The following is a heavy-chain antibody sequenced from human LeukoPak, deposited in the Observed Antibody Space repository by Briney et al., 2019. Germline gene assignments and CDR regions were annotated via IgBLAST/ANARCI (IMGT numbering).Heavy chain of an antibody. CDR3: AREGLYYYGTYYFDY. CDR2: IYSDNT. V-gene: IGHV3-53*01. Sequence: GGSLRLSCTVSGFTVSSNSMSWVRQAPGKGLEWVSFIYSDNTHYSDSVKGRFTISRDNSKNTLYLQMNSLRAEDTAVYYCAREGLYYYGTYYFDYWGQGILVTVSS. J-gene: IGHJ4*02. CDR1: GFTVSSNS. D-gene: IGHD3-10*01.